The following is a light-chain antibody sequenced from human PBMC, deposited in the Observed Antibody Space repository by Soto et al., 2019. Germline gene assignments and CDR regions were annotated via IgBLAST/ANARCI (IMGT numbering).Light chain of an antibody. CDR3: QQYGSSSWK. Sequence: EIVMTQSPATLSVSPGEGATLSCRASQSVSSNLAWYQQKPGQAPRLLIYGASTRATGIPARFSGSGSGTDFTLTISRLEPEDFAVYYCQQYGSSSWKCGQGTKGDIK. CDR2: GAS. J-gene: IGKJ1*01. V-gene: IGKV3-15*01. CDR1: QSVSSN.